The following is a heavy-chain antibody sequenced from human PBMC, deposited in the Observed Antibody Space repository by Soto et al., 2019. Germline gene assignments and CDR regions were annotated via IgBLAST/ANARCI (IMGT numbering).Heavy chain of an antibody. V-gene: IGHV4-30-4*01. J-gene: IGHJ5*02. CDR2: IYYSGST. CDR3: ARGKTFDYDSSGFWFDP. CDR1: GGSISSGDYY. Sequence: AWETLSLTCTVSGGSISSGDYYWSWIRQPPGKGLEWIGYIYYSGSTYYNPSLKSRVTISVDTSKNQFSLKLSSVTAADTAVYYCARGKTFDYDSSGFWFDPWGQGTLVTVSS. D-gene: IGHD3-22*01.